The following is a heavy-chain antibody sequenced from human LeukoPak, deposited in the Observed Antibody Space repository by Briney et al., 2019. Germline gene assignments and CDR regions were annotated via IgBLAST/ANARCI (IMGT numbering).Heavy chain of an antibody. CDR3: ARYLNSGPEDF. CDR1: GFTFTNYW. CDR2: IKYDGTEK. Sequence: GGSLRLSCAATGFTFTNYWMSWIRQAPGKGLEWVANIKYDGTEKQYGDSVKGRFTISRDNAKNSVSLQMNSLRADDTAVYFCARYLNSGPEDFWGRGTLVTVSS. D-gene: IGHD1-26*01. J-gene: IGHJ4*02. V-gene: IGHV3-7*01.